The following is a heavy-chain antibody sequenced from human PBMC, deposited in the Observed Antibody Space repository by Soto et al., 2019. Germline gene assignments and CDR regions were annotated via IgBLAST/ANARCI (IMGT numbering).Heavy chain of an antibody. D-gene: IGHD2-15*01. CDR2: IYSGGST. V-gene: IGHV3-53*01. J-gene: IGHJ4*02. Sequence: PXGFLRLSCAASGFTFSSNYMSWVRQAPGKGLEWVSVIYSGGSTYYADSVKGRFTISRDNSKNTLYLQMNSLRAEDTAVYYCAFGIGYCSGGSCYPYYWGQGTLVTAPQ. CDR3: AFGIGYCSGGSCYPYY. CDR1: GFTFSSNY.